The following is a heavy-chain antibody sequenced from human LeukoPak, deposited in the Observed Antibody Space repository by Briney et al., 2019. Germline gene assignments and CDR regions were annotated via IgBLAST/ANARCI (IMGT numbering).Heavy chain of an antibody. D-gene: IGHD4-17*01. CDR3: ARPHGDYGSVGY. J-gene: IGHJ4*02. Sequence: GSLRLSCAASGFTFSNYAMSWVRQAPGKGLEWIGSIYYSGSTYYNPSLKSRVTISVDTSKNQFSLKLSSVTAADTAVYYCARPHGDYGSVGYWGQGTLVTVSS. V-gene: IGHV4-39*01. CDR1: GFTFSNYA. CDR2: IYYSGST.